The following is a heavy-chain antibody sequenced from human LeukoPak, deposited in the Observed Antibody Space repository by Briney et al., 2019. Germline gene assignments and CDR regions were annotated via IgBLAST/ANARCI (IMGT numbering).Heavy chain of an antibody. J-gene: IGHJ4*02. D-gene: IGHD3-22*01. Sequence: ASVKVSCKASGGTFISYAISWVRQAPGQGLEWMGGIIPIFGTANYAQKFQGRVTITADESTSTAYMELSSLRSEDTAVYYCARESSHYYDSSGHRNYYFDYWGQGTLVTVSS. CDR2: IIPIFGTA. CDR1: GGTFISYA. CDR3: ARESSHYYDSSGHRNYYFDY. V-gene: IGHV1-69*13.